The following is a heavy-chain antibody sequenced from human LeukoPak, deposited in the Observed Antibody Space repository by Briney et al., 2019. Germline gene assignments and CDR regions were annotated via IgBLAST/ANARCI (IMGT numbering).Heavy chain of an antibody. CDR3: ARLQKRDSRDY. Sequence: GGSLRLSCAASEFTFSTYWMHWVRQAPGKGLVWVSRINSDGSSTTYADSVKGRLTVSRDNAKNSLYLQMNSLRAEDTAVYYCARLQKRDSRDYWGQGTLVTVSS. J-gene: IGHJ4*02. CDR2: INSDGSST. D-gene: IGHD5-24*01. V-gene: IGHV3-74*01. CDR1: EFTFSTYW.